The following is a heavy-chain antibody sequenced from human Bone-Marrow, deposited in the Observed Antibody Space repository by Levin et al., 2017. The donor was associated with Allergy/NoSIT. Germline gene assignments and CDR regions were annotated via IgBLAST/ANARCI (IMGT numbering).Heavy chain of an antibody. CDR1: GGSISSYY. CDR2: IYYSGST. J-gene: IGHJ4*02. Sequence: PSETLSLTCTVSGGSISSYYWSWIRQPPGKGLEWIGYIYYSGSTNYNPSLKSRVTISVDTSKNQFSLKLSSVTAADTAVYYCARADYDILDYWGQGTLVTVSS. V-gene: IGHV4-59*01. CDR3: ARADYDILDY. D-gene: IGHD3-9*01.